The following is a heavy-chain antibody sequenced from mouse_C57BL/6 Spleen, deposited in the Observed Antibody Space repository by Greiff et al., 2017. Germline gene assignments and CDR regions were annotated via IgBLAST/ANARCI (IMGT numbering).Heavy chain of an antibody. Sequence: QVQLQQSGPELVKPGASVKISCKASGYAFSSSWMNWVKQRPGKGLEWIGRIYPGDGDTNYNGKFKGKATLTADKSSSTAYMQLSSLTSEDSAVYFCARTLTVEYFDDWGQGTTLTVSS. CDR2: IYPGDGDT. D-gene: IGHD1-3*01. CDR3: ARTLTVEYFDD. V-gene: IGHV1-82*01. J-gene: IGHJ2*01. CDR1: GYAFSSSW.